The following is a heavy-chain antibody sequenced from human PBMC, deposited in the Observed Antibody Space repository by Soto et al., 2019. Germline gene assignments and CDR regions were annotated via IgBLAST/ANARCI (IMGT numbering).Heavy chain of an antibody. J-gene: IGHJ4*02. CDR3: ARGVLSITMIVVVTLFDY. CDR2: ISAYNGNT. CDR1: GYTFTSYG. V-gene: IGHV1-18*01. D-gene: IGHD3-22*01. Sequence: ASVKVSCKASGYTFTSYGISWVRQAPGQGLEWMGWISAYNGNTNYAQKLQGRVTMTTDTSKSTAYMELRSLRSDDTAVYYCARGVLSITMIVVVTLFDYWGQGTLVTVSS.